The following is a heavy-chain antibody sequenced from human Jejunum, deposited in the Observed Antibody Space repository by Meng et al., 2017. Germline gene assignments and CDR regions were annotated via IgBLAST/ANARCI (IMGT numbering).Heavy chain of an antibody. J-gene: IGHJ4*02. CDR3: AREGIAVAGPDY. V-gene: IGHV1-3*01. D-gene: IGHD6-19*01. Sequence: QGQSGQSGAEVKKPGASVKVSCKASGYTFTSYAMHWVRQAPGQRLEWMGWINAGNGNTKYSQKFQGRVTITRDTSASTAYMELSSLRSEDTAVYYCAREGIAVAGPDYWGQGTLVTVSS. CDR1: GYTFTSYA. CDR2: INAGNGNT.